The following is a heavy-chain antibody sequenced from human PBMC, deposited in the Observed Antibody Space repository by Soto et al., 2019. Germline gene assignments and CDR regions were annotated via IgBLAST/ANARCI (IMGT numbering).Heavy chain of an antibody. CDR1: GFTFSDHY. CDR3: ARVALSGDPRKESDY. CDR2: TRNKANSYST. Sequence: EVQLVESGGGLVQPGGSLRLSCAASGFTFSDHYMDWVRQAPGKGLEWVGRTRNKANSYSTEYAASVKGRFTISRDDSKNSLYLEMNSLKTEDAAVYYCARVALSGDPRKESDYWGQGTLVTVSS. D-gene: IGHD4-17*01. V-gene: IGHV3-72*01. J-gene: IGHJ4*02.